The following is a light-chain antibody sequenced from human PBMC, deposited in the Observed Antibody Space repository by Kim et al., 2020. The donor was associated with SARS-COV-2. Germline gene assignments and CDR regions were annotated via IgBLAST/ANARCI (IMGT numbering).Light chain of an antibody. V-gene: IGKV1-13*02. Sequence: AIQMTQSPSSLSASVGDRVTITCRASQGISSYLDWYQQKPGKAPKLLIYAASSLQSGVPSRFSGSGSGTDFTLTISSLQPEDFATYYCQQNYSNPWTFGQGTKVEIK. CDR2: AAS. CDR3: QQNYSNPWT. J-gene: IGKJ1*01. CDR1: QGISSY.